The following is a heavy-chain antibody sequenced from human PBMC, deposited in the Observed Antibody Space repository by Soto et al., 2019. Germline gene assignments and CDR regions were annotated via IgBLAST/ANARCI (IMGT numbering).Heavy chain of an antibody. D-gene: IGHD6-19*01. CDR1: GDPDNRDY. CDR2: ISRTCYK. CDR3: ARAPYRTAWAYDF. V-gene: IGHV4-4*07. Sequence: QVRLQESGPRLVKPSETLSLTCTVSGDPDNRDYWCWMRQTAEKGLEWNGRISRTCYKNVNPSFQRGVRISLATSGAQRSLDLRSVTVAATAVYFCARAPYRTAWAYDFWGQGALVTVS. J-gene: IGHJ4*02.